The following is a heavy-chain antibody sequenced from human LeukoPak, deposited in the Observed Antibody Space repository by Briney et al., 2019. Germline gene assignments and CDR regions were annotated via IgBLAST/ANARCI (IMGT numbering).Heavy chain of an antibody. CDR2: IYTSGST. CDR1: GGSISSYY. D-gene: IGHD4/OR15-4a*01. CDR3: ARELRGARYYYYMDV. J-gene: IGHJ6*03. Sequence: PSETLSLTCTVSGGSISSYYWSWIRQPAGKGLEWIGRIYTSGSTNYNPSLKGRVTMSVDTSMNQFSLKLSSVTAADTAVYYCARELRGARYYYYMDVWGKGTTVTVSS. V-gene: IGHV4-4*07.